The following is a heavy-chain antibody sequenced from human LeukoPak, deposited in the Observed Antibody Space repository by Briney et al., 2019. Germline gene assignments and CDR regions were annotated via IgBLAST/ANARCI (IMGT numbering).Heavy chain of an antibody. CDR3: ARGMQRAWIQLWYY. V-gene: IGHV1-2*02. J-gene: IGHJ4*02. CDR1: GYTFTGYY. D-gene: IGHD5-18*01. Sequence: ASVKVSCKASGYTFTGYYMHWVRQAPGQGLEWMGWINPNSGGTNYAQKFQGRVTMTRDTSISTAYMELSRLRSDDTAVYYCARGMQRAWIQLWYYWGQGTLVTVSS. CDR2: INPNSGGT.